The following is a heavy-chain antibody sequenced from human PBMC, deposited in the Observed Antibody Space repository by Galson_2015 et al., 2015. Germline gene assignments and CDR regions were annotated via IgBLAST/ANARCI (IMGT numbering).Heavy chain of an antibody. CDR3: LLEGCSGGSCYYFDY. CDR2: IRSKANSYAT. V-gene: IGHV3-73*01. CDR1: GFTFSGSA. Sequence: SLRLSCAASGFTFSGSAMHWVRQASGKGLEWVGRIRSKANSYATAYAASVKGRFTISRDDSKNTAYLQMNNLKTEDTAVFYCLLEGCSGGSCYYFDYWGQGTLVTVSS. D-gene: IGHD2-15*01. J-gene: IGHJ4*02.